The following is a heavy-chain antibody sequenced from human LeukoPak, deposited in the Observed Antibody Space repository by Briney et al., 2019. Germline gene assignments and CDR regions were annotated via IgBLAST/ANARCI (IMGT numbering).Heavy chain of an antibody. D-gene: IGHD2-2*01. V-gene: IGHV4-39*07. J-gene: IGHJ3*02. CDR3: ARDLYTRYCSSTSCGLDAFDI. Sequence: PSETLSLTCTVSGGSISSSSYYWGWIRQPPGKGLEWIGSIYHSGSTYYNPSLKSRVTISVDRSKNQFSLKLSSVTAADTAVYYCARDLYTRYCSSTSCGLDAFDIWGQGTMVTVSS. CDR1: GGSISSSSYY. CDR2: IYHSGST.